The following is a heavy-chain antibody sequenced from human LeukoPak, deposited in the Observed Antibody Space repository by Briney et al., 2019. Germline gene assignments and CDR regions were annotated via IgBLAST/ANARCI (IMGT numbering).Heavy chain of an antibody. J-gene: IGHJ4*02. CDR3: AKDRPGGTGAGDY. CDR2: LSGRGRHT. Sequence: PGGSLRLSCAASGFTFSSYAMSWVRQAPGKGLEWVSLLSGRGRHTNYADSVKGRFTISTDNSKNTLILQMNSLRADDTAVYYCAKDRPGGTGAGDYWGQGTLVTVSS. CDR1: GFTFSSYA. D-gene: IGHD1-1*01. V-gene: IGHV3-23*01.